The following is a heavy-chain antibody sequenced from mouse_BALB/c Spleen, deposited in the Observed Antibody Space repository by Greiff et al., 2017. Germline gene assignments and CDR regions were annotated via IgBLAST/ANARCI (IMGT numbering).Heavy chain of an antibody. Sequence: EVQRVESGGGLVKPGGSLKLSCAASGFTFSSYTMSWVRQTPEKRLEWVTTISSGGSYTYYPDSVKGRFTISRDNAKNTLYLQMSSLKSEDTAMYYCTRDYYGSSYDAMDYWGQGTSVTVSS. J-gene: IGHJ4*01. CDR3: TRDYYGSSYDAMDY. CDR2: ISSGGSYT. CDR1: GFTFSSYT. V-gene: IGHV5-6-4*01. D-gene: IGHD1-1*01.